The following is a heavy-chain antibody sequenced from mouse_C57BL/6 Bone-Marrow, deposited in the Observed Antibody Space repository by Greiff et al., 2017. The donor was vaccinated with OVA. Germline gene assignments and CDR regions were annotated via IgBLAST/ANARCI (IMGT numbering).Heavy chain of an antibody. D-gene: IGHD1-1*01. Sequence: EVQRVESGGGLVQPGGSMKLSCAASGFTFSDAWMDWVRQSPEKGLEWVAEIRNKANNPATYYAESVKGRFTKSRDDAKRSVYLQMNSLSTEDTGIDYCMPMATVVATDYYAMDYWGQGTSVTVSA. CDR2: IRNKANNPAT. CDR3: MPMATVVATDYYAMDY. V-gene: IGHV6-6*01. J-gene: IGHJ4*01. CDR1: GFTFSDAW.